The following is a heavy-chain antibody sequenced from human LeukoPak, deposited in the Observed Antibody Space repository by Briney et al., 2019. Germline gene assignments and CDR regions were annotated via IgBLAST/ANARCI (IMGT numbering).Heavy chain of an antibody. V-gene: IGHV3-48*03. CDR3: ARGVVGGYSYGQRFDY. CDR2: ISSSGSTI. D-gene: IGHD5-18*01. CDR1: GFTFSSYE. Sequence: GGSLRLSCAASGFTFSSYEMNWVRQAPGKGLEWVSYISSSGSTIYYADSVKGRFTISRDNAKNSLYLQMNSLRAEDTAVYYCARGVVGGYSYGQRFDYWGQGTLVTVSS. J-gene: IGHJ4*02.